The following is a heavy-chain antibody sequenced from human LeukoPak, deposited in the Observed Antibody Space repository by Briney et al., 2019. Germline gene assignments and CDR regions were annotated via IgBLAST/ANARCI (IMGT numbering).Heavy chain of an antibody. CDR3: ARGPYGGGAFDI. Sequence: ASVKVSCKASGYTFTSYGISWVRQAPGQGLEWMGWISAYNGNTNYAQKFQGRVTITADKSTSTAYMELSSLRSEDTAVYYCARGPYGGGAFDIWGQGTMVTVSS. CDR1: GYTFTSYG. CDR2: ISAYNGNT. J-gene: IGHJ3*02. D-gene: IGHD3-10*01. V-gene: IGHV1-18*01.